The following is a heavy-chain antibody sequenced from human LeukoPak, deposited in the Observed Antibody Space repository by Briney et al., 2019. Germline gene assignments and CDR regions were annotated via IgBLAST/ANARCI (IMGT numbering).Heavy chain of an antibody. J-gene: IGHJ4*02. Sequence: GRSLRLSCAASGFTFSGYYMSWVRQAPGKGLEWVSSISSSSNYIYYADSVKGRFTISRDNAKNSLFLQMNSPRAEDTAVYYCARGQGLQLKSGSDYWGQGTLVTVSS. CDR2: ISSSSNYI. D-gene: IGHD5-24*01. CDR3: ARGQGLQLKSGSDY. V-gene: IGHV3-21*01. CDR1: GFTFSGYY.